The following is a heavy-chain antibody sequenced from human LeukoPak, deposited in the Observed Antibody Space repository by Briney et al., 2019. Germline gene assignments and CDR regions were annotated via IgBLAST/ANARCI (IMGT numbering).Heavy chain of an antibody. V-gene: IGHV3-30*01. CDR2: ISYNGGFR. CDR1: GFTFGTYT. J-gene: IGHJ3*02. CDR3: ARERDGLDI. Sequence: GSLRLSCAASGFTFGTYTMHWVRQAPGKGLEWMALISYNGGFRYNADSVKGRFSISRDNSENTLSLQMNSLRAEDTALYYCARERDGLDIWGQGTVVTVS.